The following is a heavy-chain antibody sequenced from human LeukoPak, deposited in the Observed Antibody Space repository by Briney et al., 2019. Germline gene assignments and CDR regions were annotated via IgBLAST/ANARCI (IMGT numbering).Heavy chain of an antibody. CDR2: IYTSGST. D-gene: IGHD3-22*01. V-gene: IGHV4-4*07. CDR3: ARVPYYDSSGYSPYFDY. CDR1: GGSISSYY. J-gene: IGHJ4*02. Sequence: SETLSLTCTVSGGSISSYYWSWIRQPAGKGLEWIGRIYTSGSTNYNPSLKSRVTMSVDTSKNQFSLKLSSVTAADTAVYYCARVPYYDSSGYSPYFDYWGQGTLVTVSS.